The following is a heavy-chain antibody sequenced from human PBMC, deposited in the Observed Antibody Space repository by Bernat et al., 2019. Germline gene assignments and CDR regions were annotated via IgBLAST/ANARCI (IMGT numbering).Heavy chain of an antibody. Sequence: QVQLQQWGAGLLKPSETLSPTCAVYGGSFSGYYWSWIRQPPGKGLEWIGEINHSGSTNYNPSLKSRVTISVDTSKNQFSLKLSSVTAADTAVYYCARGPSSWYPLATSFDYWGQGTLVTVSS. CDR2: INHSGST. D-gene: IGHD6-13*01. J-gene: IGHJ4*02. CDR3: ARGPSSWYPLATSFDY. V-gene: IGHV4-34*01. CDR1: GGSFSGYY.